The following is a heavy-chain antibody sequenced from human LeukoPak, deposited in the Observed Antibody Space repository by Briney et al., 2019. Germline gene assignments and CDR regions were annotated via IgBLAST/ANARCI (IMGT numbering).Heavy chain of an antibody. CDR3: ARYSSGFLDS. Sequence: PGGSLTLSCAASGFTFSSFGMHWVRQAPGKGLEWVAVIWSDGSNKYYADSVKGRFNLSRDNSKNTLYLQMNSLRAEDTAVYYCARYSSGFLDSWGQGTLVTVSS. CDR2: IWSDGSNK. J-gene: IGHJ4*02. V-gene: IGHV3-33*01. D-gene: IGHD6-19*01. CDR1: GFTFSSFG.